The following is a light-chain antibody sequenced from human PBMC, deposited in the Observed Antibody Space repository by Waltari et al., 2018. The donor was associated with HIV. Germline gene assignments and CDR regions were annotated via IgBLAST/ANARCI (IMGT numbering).Light chain of an antibody. CDR3: HHYGAT. J-gene: IGKJ1*01. Sequence: EIVLTQSPATLSLSPGERATLSCRASQSVSSSSLAWYQQKPGQAPRLLIFGASTRAAAIPDRCSGSGSGADFTLTIRGLEPEDVAVYYCHHYGATFGQGTKVEVK. CDR1: QSVSSSS. V-gene: IGKV3-20*01. CDR2: GAS.